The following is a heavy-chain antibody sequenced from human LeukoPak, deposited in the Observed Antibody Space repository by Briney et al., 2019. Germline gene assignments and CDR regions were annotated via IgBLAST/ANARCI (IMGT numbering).Heavy chain of an antibody. J-gene: IGHJ6*02. CDR3: TRSGLTGMRKYPRADYYYYGMDV. CDR1: GGSFSGYL. D-gene: IGHD2-2*02. CDR2: INYNGEIT. Sequence: SETLSFTCAVPGGSFSGYLSSWVRQPPGKGLEWVAEINYNGEITNYTPSLTSRATISVDTSKHQFSQKLTCVTAAHTAVYYCTRSGLTGMRKYPRADYYYYGMDVWGQGTAVTVSS. V-gene: IGHV4-34*01.